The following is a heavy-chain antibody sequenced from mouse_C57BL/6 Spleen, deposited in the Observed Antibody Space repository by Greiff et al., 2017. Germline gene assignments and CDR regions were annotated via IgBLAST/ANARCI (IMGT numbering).Heavy chain of an antibody. V-gene: IGHV14-4*01. CDR3: TTGNYYGSSPFAD. CDR1: GFNIKDDY. D-gene: IGHD1-1*01. Sequence: EVQLQQSGAELVRPGASVKLSCTASGFNIKDDYMHWVKQRPEQGLEWIGWIDPENGDTEYASKFQGKATITADTSSNTAYLQLSSLTSEDTAVYYCTTGNYYGSSPFADWGQGTLVTVSA. J-gene: IGHJ3*01. CDR2: IDPENGDT.